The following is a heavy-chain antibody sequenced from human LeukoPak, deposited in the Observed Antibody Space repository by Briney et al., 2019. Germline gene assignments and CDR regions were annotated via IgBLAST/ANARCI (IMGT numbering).Heavy chain of an antibody. CDR1: GFTFDDYA. V-gene: IGHV3-9*01. CDR2: ISWNSGSI. J-gene: IGHJ4*02. Sequence: GGSLRLSCAASGFTFDDYAMHWVRQAPGKGLEGVSGISWNSGSIGYADSVKGRFTISRDNAKNSLYLQMNSLRAEDTALYYCAKGRGFTVAGTPASWGQGTLVTVSS. CDR3: AKGRGFTVAGTPAS. D-gene: IGHD6-19*01.